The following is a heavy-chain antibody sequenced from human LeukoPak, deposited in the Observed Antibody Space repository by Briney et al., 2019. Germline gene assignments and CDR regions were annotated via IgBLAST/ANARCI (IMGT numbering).Heavy chain of an antibody. CDR1: GFTVSSNY. V-gene: IGHV3-53*01. CDR3: ARGGADLFPTEKNY. D-gene: IGHD2-21*01. J-gene: IGHJ4*02. Sequence: GGSLRLSCAASGFTVSSNYMSWVRQAPGKGLEWVSVIYSGGSTYYADSVKGRFTTSRDNSRNTLYLQMNSLRAEDTAVYYCARGGADLFPTEKNYWGQGTLVTVSS. CDR2: IYSGGST.